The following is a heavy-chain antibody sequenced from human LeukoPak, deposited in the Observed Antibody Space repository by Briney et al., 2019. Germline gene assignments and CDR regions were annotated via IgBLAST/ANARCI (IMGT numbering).Heavy chain of an antibody. CDR3: AGSGIAVAGIFDY. CDR2: IYYSGST. Sequence: SETLSLTCTVSGGSVSSYYWSWIRQPPGKGLEWIGYIYYSGSTNYNPSLKSRVTISVDTSKNQFSLKLSSVTAADTAVYYCAGSGIAVAGIFDYWGQGTLVTVSS. J-gene: IGHJ4*02. V-gene: IGHV4-59*02. CDR1: GGSVSSYY. D-gene: IGHD6-19*01.